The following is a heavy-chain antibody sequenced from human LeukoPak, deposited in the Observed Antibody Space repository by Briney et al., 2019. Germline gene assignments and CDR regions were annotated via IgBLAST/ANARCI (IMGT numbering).Heavy chain of an antibody. D-gene: IGHD5-18*01. V-gene: IGHV1-2*02. CDR1: GYTFTGYY. CDR2: INPNSGGT. CDR3: AGFPIQLWLYGFDY. J-gene: IGHJ4*02. Sequence: GASVKVSCKASGYTFTGYYMHWVRQAPGQGLEWMGWINPNSGGTNYAQKFQGRVTMTRDTSISTAYMELSRLRSDDTAVYYCAGFPIQLWLYGFDYWGQGTLVTVSS.